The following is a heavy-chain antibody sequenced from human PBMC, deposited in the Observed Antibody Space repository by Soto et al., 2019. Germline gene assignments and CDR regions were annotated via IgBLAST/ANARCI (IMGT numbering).Heavy chain of an antibody. CDR2: VSYDGSNK. Sequence: QVQVVESGGGVVQPGRSLRLSCAASGFTLSSYAMHWVRQAPGKGLEWVAVVSYDGSNKYYADSVKGRFTISRDNXXNTLYLQMNSLRAEDTAVYYCARGSSSSYYTRFDPWGQGTLVAVSS. V-gene: IGHV3-30-3*01. CDR3: ARGSSSSYYTRFDP. CDR1: GFTLSSYA. D-gene: IGHD6-13*01. J-gene: IGHJ5*02.